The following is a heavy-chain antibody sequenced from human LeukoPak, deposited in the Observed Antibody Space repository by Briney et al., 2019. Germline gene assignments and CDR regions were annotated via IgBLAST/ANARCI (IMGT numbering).Heavy chain of an antibody. CDR3: AKDRRLEWCRPCFDY. V-gene: IGHV3-30*02. CDR1: GFTFSSYG. CDR2: IRYDGSNK. Sequence: GGSLRLSCAASGFTFSSYGMHWVRQAPGKGLEWVAFIRYDGSNKYYADSVKGRFTISRDNSKNTLYLQMNSLRAEDTAVYYCAKDRRLEWCRPCFDYWGQGTLVTVSS. J-gene: IGHJ4*02. D-gene: IGHD2-15*01.